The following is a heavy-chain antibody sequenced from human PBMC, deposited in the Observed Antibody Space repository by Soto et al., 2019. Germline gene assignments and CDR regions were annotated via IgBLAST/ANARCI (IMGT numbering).Heavy chain of an antibody. CDR1: GFTFSSYS. V-gene: IGHV3-48*01. CDR2: ISSSSSTI. Sequence: GGSLRLSCAASGFTFSSYSMNWVRQAPGKGLEWVSYISSSSSTIYYADSVKGRFTISRDNAKNSLYLQMNSLRAEDTAVYYCARDADYGSGEYYYYYMDVWGKGTTVTVSS. J-gene: IGHJ6*03. CDR3: ARDADYGSGEYYYYYMDV. D-gene: IGHD4-17*01.